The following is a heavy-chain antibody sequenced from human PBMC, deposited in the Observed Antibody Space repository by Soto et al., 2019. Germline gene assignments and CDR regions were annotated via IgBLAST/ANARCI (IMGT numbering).Heavy chain of an antibody. Sequence: GGSLRLSCAASGFIFSNYNMHWVRQAPGKGLEWVSYISSSSNTIYYADSVKGRFTISRDNAKNSLYLQMNSLRAEDTAVYYCARDWCASCYSDYYYGMDVWGQGTTVTVSS. V-gene: IGHV3-48*01. CDR1: GFIFSNYN. CDR3: ARDWCASCYSDYYYGMDV. J-gene: IGHJ6*02. CDR2: ISSSSNTI. D-gene: IGHD2-15*01.